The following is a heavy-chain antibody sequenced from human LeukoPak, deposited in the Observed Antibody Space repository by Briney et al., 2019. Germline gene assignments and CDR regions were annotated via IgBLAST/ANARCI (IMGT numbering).Heavy chain of an antibody. V-gene: IGHV1-46*01. J-gene: IGHJ4*02. CDR3: ARVSYDFWSGYSYFDY. D-gene: IGHD3-3*01. Sequence: ASAKVSCKASGYTFTSYYMHWVRQAPGQGLEWMGIINPSGGSTSYAQKLQGRVTMTTDTSTSTAYMELRSLRSDDTAVYYCARVSYDFWSGYSYFDYWGQGTLVTVSS. CDR1: GYTFTSYY. CDR2: INPSGGST.